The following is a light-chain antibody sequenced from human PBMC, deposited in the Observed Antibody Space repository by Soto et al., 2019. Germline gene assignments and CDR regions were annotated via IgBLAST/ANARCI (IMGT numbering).Light chain of an antibody. CDR1: QGIGDT. CDR2: DTS. Sequence: IVLTQSPATLSLSPGKRATLSCRASQGIGDTLAWYQHKPGQTPRLLIYDTSTRATGVPTRFSGSRSGAEFTLTINSLQSEDFAVYYCQPYNNWPLTFGGGTKVDIK. CDR3: QPYNNWPLT. V-gene: IGKV3-15*01. J-gene: IGKJ4*01.